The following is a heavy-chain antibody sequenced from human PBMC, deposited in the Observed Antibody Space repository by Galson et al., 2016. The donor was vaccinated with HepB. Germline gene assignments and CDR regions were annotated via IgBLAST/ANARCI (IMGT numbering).Heavy chain of an antibody. CDR3: ARARVEGVIRMGDYYGMDV. Sequence: SLRLSCAASEFSLSDSSLSWIRHAPGKGLECVSYISGSRSIIYYADSVKGRFTISTDNARNSVFLQMDSLSDEDTAVYYCARARVEGVIRMGDYYGMDVWGKGTTVIVST. CDR2: ISGSRSII. D-gene: IGHD3-16*02. CDR1: EFSLSDSS. J-gene: IGHJ6*04. V-gene: IGHV3-11*01.